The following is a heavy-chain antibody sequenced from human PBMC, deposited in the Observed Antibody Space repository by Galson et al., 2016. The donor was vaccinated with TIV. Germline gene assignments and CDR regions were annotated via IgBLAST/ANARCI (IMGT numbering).Heavy chain of an antibody. V-gene: IGHV4-59*08. CDR3: ARHEPQLDPTHLDY. J-gene: IGHJ4*02. D-gene: IGHD1-1*01. Sequence: TLSLTCTVSGVSVSIYYWSWIRQSPGKGLEWIGYIYDSGRTHYNPSLKSRVSMSVDTSKNQVALKLTSVTAADTAVYYCARHEPQLDPTHLDYWGQGTLVTVSS. CDR1: GVSVSIYY. CDR2: IYDSGRT.